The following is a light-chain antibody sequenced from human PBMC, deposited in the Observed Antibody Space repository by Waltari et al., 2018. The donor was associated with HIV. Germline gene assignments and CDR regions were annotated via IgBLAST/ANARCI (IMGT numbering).Light chain of an antibody. CDR3: SSYTSSSTSHV. CDR1: SSDVGGYNY. CDR2: EVS. J-gene: IGLJ1*01. V-gene: IGLV2-14*01. Sequence: QSALTQPASVSGSPGQSITITCTGTSSDVGGYNYVSWYQQHPGKAPKLLLYEVSNRPPGLSKRLSGFKSGNTAALTTSGLQAEDEADYYCSSYTSSSTSHVFGTGTKVTVL.